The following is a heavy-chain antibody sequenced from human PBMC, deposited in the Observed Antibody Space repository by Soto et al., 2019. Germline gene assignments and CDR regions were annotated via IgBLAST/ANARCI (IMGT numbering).Heavy chain of an antibody. CDR1: GFTFSNAW. V-gene: IGHV3-15*07. CDR3: TAEPRIISNFLSAAGHKGDY. J-gene: IGHJ4*02. CDR2: IKSKTDGGTT. D-gene: IGHD6-13*01. Sequence: VGSLRLSCAASGFTFSNAWMNWVRQAPGKGLEWVGRIKSKTDGGTTDYAAPVKGRFTISRDDSKNTLYLQMNSLKTEDTAVYYCTAEPRIISNFLSAAGHKGDYWGQGTLVTVSS.